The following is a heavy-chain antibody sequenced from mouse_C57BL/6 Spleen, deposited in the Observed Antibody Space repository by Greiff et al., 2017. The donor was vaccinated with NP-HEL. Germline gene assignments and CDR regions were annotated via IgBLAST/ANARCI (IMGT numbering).Heavy chain of an antibody. D-gene: IGHD2-5*01. CDR2: IYPGDGDT. V-gene: IGHV1-82*01. CDR3: ARYYSNYPFDY. J-gene: IGHJ2*01. CDR1: GYAFSSSW. Sequence: VQLQESGPELVKPGASVKISCKASGYAFSSSWMNWVKQRPGKGLEWIGRIYPGDGDTNYNGKFKGKATLTADKSSSTAYMQLSSLTSEDSAVYFCARYYSNYPFDYWGQGTTLTVSS.